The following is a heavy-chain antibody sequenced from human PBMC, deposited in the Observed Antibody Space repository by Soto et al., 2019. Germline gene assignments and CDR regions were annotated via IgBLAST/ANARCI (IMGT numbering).Heavy chain of an antibody. V-gene: IGHV1-18*04. CDR3: ARVDDYVWGSFRP. CDR2: ISPYNGKT. J-gene: IGHJ4*02. Sequence: ASVKVSCKASGYTLTTHGISWVRQAPGQGLERMGWISPYNGKTTYAQKVQGRVTMTTDTSTSTAYMELRGLRSDDTAVYYCARVDDYVWGSFRPWGQGTQVTVSS. D-gene: IGHD3-16*02. CDR1: GYTLTTHG.